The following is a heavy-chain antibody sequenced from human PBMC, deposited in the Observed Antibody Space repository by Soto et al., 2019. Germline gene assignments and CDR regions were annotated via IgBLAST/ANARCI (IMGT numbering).Heavy chain of an antibody. J-gene: IGHJ6*02. Sequence: QVQLVQSGAEVKKPGASVKVSCKASGYTFSNYNINWVRQATGQGLEWMGWMNPDSGNTGYGQKFQGRVTMTRNTPISTAYMELTTLRSEHTAVYYCARGRGDTILGGLIIPYGMDVWGQGTTVTVSS. CDR2: MNPDSGNT. V-gene: IGHV1-8*01. D-gene: IGHD3-3*01. CDR3: ARGRGDTILGGLIIPYGMDV. CDR1: GYTFSNYN.